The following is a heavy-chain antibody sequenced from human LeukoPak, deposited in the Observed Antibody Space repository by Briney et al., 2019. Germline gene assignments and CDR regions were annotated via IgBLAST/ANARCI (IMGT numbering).Heavy chain of an antibody. J-gene: IGHJ4*02. D-gene: IGHD5-24*01. V-gene: IGHV6-1*01. CDR2: TYYRSKWYN. CDR3: ARGDIEMTTPFDY. CDR1: GDSVSNNNAA. Sequence: SQTLSLTCAFSGDSVSNNNAARNWIRQSPSRGLEWLGRTYYRSKWYNDYAVSVKSRITINPDISKNQFSLQLNSVTPEDTAVYYCARGDIEMTTPFDYWGQGTLVTVSS.